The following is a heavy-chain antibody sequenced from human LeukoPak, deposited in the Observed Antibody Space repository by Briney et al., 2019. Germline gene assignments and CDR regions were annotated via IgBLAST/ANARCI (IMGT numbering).Heavy chain of an antibody. CDR3: ARDPQYYYGSGSYYNVGLGY. V-gene: IGHV3-7*01. Sequence: GGSLRLSCAASGFTFSSYRMSWVRQAPGKGLEWVANINQDGSEKYYVDSVKGRFTISRDNAKNSLYLQMNSLRAEDTAVYYCARDPQYYYGSGSYYNVGLGYWGQGTLVTVSS. CDR1: GFTFSSYR. CDR2: INQDGSEK. J-gene: IGHJ4*02. D-gene: IGHD3-10*01.